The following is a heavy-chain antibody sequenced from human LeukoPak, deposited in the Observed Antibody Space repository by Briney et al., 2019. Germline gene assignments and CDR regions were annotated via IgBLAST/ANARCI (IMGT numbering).Heavy chain of an antibody. D-gene: IGHD5/OR15-5a*01. V-gene: IGHV4-59*01. Sequence: SETLSLTCTVSGASINNYYWSWIRQSPGKGLEWLGYIYNSKSTNYNPSLKSRVTISVDTSKNQFSLKLTSVSAADTAVYYCARVVSAQLIDYWGQGTLVTVSS. CDR3: ARVVSAQLIDY. J-gene: IGHJ4*02. CDR2: IYNSKST. CDR1: GASINNYY.